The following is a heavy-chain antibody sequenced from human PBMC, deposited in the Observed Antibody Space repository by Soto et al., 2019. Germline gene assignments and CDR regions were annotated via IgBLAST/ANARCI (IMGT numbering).Heavy chain of an antibody. CDR1: GFTFDDYA. D-gene: IGHD6-6*01. Sequence: EVQLVESGGGLVQPGRSLRLSCAASGFTFDDYAMHWVRQAPGKGLEWVSGISWNSGSIGYADSVKGRFTISRDNAKNSLYLQMNSLRAEDTALYYCAKGSIAARWDYYYGMDVWGQGTTVTVSS. J-gene: IGHJ6*02. CDR2: ISWNSGSI. V-gene: IGHV3-9*01. CDR3: AKGSIAARWDYYYGMDV.